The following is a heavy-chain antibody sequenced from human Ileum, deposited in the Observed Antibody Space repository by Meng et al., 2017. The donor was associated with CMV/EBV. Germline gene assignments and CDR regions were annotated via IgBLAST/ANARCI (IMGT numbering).Heavy chain of an antibody. CDR2: IYSNGAT. CDR1: VDSMNDYF. J-gene: IGHJ5*02. CDR3: ARWGSGMSPTADWFDP. D-gene: IGHD2-15*01. V-gene: IGHV4-4*07. Sequence: AHRQGTGPGPVKPSATQSLTCTVSVDSMNDYFWTWIRQPAGKGLEWIGRIYSNGATNYNPSLQSRVTMSIDTSKNQFSLKVTSVTAADTAVYYCARWGSGMSPTADWFDPWGQGTLVTVSS.